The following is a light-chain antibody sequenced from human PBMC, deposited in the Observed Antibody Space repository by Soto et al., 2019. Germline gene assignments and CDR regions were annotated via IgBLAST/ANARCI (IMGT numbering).Light chain of an antibody. CDR3: CSYAGSSIALG. Sequence: QSALTQPASVSGSPGQSITISCTGTSSDVGSYNLVSWYQQHPGKAPKLMIYEGSKRPSGVSNRFSGSKSGNTASLTISGLQAEDEADYYCCSYAGSSIALGFGGGTKLTVL. J-gene: IGLJ2*01. CDR1: SSDVGSYNL. V-gene: IGLV2-23*01. CDR2: EGS.